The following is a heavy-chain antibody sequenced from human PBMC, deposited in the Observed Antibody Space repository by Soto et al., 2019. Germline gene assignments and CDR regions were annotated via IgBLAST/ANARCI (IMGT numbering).Heavy chain of an antibody. CDR3: ARVKSTVTTTLFDY. D-gene: IGHD4-17*01. V-gene: IGHV4-59*01. Sequence: PSETLSLTCTVSGGSISSYYWSWIRQPPGKGPEWIGYIYYSGSTNYNPSLKSRVTISVDTSKNQFSLKLSSVTAADTAVYYCARVKSTVTTTLFDYWGQGTLVTVSS. CDR2: IYYSGST. J-gene: IGHJ4*02. CDR1: GGSISSYY.